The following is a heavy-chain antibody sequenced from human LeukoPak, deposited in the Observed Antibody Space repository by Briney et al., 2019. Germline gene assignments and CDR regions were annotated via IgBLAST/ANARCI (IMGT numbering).Heavy chain of an antibody. CDR1: GGTFSSYA. CDR3: ARESVVRGATDY. Sequence: SVKVSCXASGGTFSSYAISWVRQAPGQGLEWMGGIIPIFGTANYAQKFQGRVTITTDESTSTAYMELSSLRSEDTAVYYCARESVVRGATDYWGQGTLVTVSS. D-gene: IGHD3-10*01. J-gene: IGHJ4*02. CDR2: IIPIFGTA. V-gene: IGHV1-69*05.